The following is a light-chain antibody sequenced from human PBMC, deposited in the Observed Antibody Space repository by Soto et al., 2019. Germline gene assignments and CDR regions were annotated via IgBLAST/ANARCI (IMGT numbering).Light chain of an antibody. J-gene: IGKJ5*01. V-gene: IGKV3-20*01. CDR3: QQYGTSPIT. CDR1: QTISSSH. CDR2: GEF. Sequence: EIVLRKSACAMSLSPGGRVAISCRASQTISSSHLAWYQQQPGQAPRLLIYGEFNRATGIPDRFSASGSGTDFTLTISRLEPEDYAVYHCQQYGTSPITFGQVTRLEI.